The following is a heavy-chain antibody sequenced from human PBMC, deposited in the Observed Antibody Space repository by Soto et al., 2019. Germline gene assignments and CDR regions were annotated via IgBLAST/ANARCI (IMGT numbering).Heavy chain of an antibody. Sequence: QVQLVQSGAEVKKPGASVKVSCKASGYTFTSYDINWVRQATGQGLEWMGWMNPNSGNTGYAQKFQGRGTMTRNTSISTAYMELSSLRSEDTAVYYGGGGRLRLRGVVVYWGQGTLVTVSS. J-gene: IGHJ4*02. CDR2: MNPNSGNT. CDR3: GGGRLRLRGVVVY. V-gene: IGHV1-8*01. CDR1: GYTFTSYD. D-gene: IGHD5-12*01.